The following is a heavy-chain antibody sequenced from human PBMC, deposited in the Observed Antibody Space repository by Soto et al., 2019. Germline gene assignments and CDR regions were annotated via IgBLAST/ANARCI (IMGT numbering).Heavy chain of an antibody. Sequence: SETLCLTCAVSGASITSGDYYWSWIRQTPGKGLEWIAYIHHGGGADYNPSLKSRVSISVDKSKNHFSLRVNSVTAADTAVYYCARTTERGTYYGSGRLAHFDPWGHGNLVTVSS. J-gene: IGHJ5*02. CDR3: ARTTERGTYYGSGRLAHFDP. CDR2: IHHGGGA. CDR1: GASITSGDYY. D-gene: IGHD3-10*01. V-gene: IGHV4-30-4*01.